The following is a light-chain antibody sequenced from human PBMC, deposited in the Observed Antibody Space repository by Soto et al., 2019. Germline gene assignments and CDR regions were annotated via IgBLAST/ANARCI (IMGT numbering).Light chain of an antibody. CDR2: GDS. CDR1: SSNIGAGYP. J-gene: IGLJ2*01. V-gene: IGLV1-40*01. CDR3: QSYDTSHVV. Sequence: QSALTQPPSVSGAPGQRVTISCTGSSSNIGAGYPVHWYQQLPGTAPKLLIYGDSNRPSGVPDRFSASKSDTSASLAITGLQTEDEADYFCQSYDTSHVVFGGGTKLTVL.